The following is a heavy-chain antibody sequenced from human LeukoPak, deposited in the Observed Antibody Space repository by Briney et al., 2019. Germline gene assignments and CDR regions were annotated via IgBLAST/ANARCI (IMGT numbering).Heavy chain of an antibody. CDR3: ARDSSLRYYFDY. J-gene: IGHJ4*02. CDR1: RFTLNSYW. D-gene: IGHD6-19*01. V-gene: IGHV3-7*01. CDR2: IKQDGSEK. Sequence: GGSLRLSRPASRFTLNSYWMRWVRQAPGKGLEWVANIKQDGSEKYYVESVKGRFTISRDNAKNSLYLQMNSLRDEDTAVYYCARDSSLRYYFDYWGQGTLVTVSS.